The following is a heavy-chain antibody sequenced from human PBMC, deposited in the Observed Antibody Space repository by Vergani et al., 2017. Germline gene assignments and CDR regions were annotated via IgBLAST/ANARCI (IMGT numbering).Heavy chain of an antibody. D-gene: IGHD5-12*01. CDR3: ARDGGANSGYDYDYYYGMDV. CDR2: SSAYNGNT. V-gene: IGHV1-18*01. Sequence: QVQLVQSGAEVKKPGASVKVSCKASGYTFTSYGISWVRQAPGQGREWMGWSSAYNGNTNYAQKLQGRATMTTDTSTRTAYMELMSLRSDDTAGYYCARDGGANSGYDYDYYYGMDVWGQGTTVTVSS. CDR1: GYTFTSYG. J-gene: IGHJ6*02.